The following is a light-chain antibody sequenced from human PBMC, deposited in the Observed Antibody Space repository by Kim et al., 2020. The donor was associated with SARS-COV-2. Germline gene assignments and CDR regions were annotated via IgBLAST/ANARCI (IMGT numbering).Light chain of an antibody. CDR2: GAS. CDR1: QSVSSSY. Sequence: PGESATRSCRASQSVSSSYLAWYQQKPGQAPRPLIYGASSRATGIPDRFSGSGSGTDFTLTISRLEPEDFAVYYCQQYGSSPPWYTFGQGTKLEI. CDR3: QQYGSSPPWYT. V-gene: IGKV3-20*01. J-gene: IGKJ2*01.